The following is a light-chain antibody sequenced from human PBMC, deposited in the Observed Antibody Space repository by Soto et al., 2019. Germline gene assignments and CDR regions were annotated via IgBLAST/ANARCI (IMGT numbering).Light chain of an antibody. V-gene: IGLV1-51*01. J-gene: IGLJ2*01. CDR1: SPNIGNNY. CDR2: DSN. CDR3: GTWDSSLSAVV. Sequence: QSVLTQPPSVSAAPGRKVTTSCSGSSPNIGNNYVSWYQQLPGTAPKLLIYDSNKRPSGIPDRFSGSKSGTSATLGITGLQTGDEADYYCGTWDSSLSAVVFGGGTKVTVL.